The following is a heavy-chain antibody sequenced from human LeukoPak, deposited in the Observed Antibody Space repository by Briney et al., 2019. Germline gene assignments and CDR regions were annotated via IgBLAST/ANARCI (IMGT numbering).Heavy chain of an antibody. V-gene: IGHV4-34*01. CDR2: INHSGST. Sequence: PSETLSLTCAVYGGSFSGYYWSGIRQPPGKGLEWIGEINHSGSTYYNPSLQSRITISVDTSKNQFSLTLSSVTAADTAVYYCARVARCTSCFDVDYWGQGTLVTVSS. CDR3: ARVARCTSCFDVDY. CDR1: GGSFSGYY. J-gene: IGHJ4*02. D-gene: IGHD2-2*01.